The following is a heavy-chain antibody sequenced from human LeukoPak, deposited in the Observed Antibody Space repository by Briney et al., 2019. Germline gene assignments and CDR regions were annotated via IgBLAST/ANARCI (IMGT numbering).Heavy chain of an antibody. D-gene: IGHD6-19*01. J-gene: IGHJ6*03. CDR1: GGTFSSYA. V-gene: IGHV1-69*01. CDR2: IITIFGTA. Sequence: GASVTVSCKASGGTFSSYAISWVRQAPGQGLEWMGGIITIFGTANYAQKFQGRVTMTEDASTDTAYMELSSLRSEDTAVYYCATYTVAGKYYYYYYMDVWGKGTTVTVSS. CDR3: ATYTVAGKYYYYYYMDV.